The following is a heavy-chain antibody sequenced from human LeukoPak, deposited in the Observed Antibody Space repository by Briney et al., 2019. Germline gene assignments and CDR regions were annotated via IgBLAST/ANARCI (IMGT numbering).Heavy chain of an antibody. Sequence: SETLSLTCTVSGGSISSSSYYWNWIRQPPGKGLEWIGYIYNSGSSTIYNPSLKSRVTISVDTSKNQFSLRLSSVTAADTAVYFCVRDRELTYWGQGTLVTVSS. D-gene: IGHD3-10*01. V-gene: IGHV4-61*01. CDR1: GGSISSSSYY. CDR2: IYNSGSST. J-gene: IGHJ4*02. CDR3: VRDRELTY.